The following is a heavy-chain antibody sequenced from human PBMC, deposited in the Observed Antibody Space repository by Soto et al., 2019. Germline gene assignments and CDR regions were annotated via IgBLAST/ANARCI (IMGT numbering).Heavy chain of an antibody. D-gene: IGHD5-18*01. CDR2: IYYSGST. Sequence: QVQLQESGPGLVKPSETLSLTCTVSGGSISSYYWSWIRQPPGKGLEWIGYIYYSGSTNYNPSLKSRVTISVDTSKNQFSLKLSSVTAADTAVYYCAREALWLDYWGQGTLVTVSS. CDR3: AREALWLDY. J-gene: IGHJ4*02. CDR1: GGSISSYY. V-gene: IGHV4-59*01.